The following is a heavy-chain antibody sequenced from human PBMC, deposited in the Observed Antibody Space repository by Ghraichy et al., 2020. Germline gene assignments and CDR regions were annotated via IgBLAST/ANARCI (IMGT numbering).Heavy chain of an antibody. Sequence: SVKVSCKASGFTLTNSAVQWVRQARGQRLEWIGWIVVGSGNTNYAQTFQERVTFTRDMSTCTAYMELSSLRSEDTAVYYCAAPYGGGDAFDIWGQGTMVTVSP. V-gene: IGHV1-58*01. CDR3: AAPYGGGDAFDI. J-gene: IGHJ3*02. CDR1: GFTLTNSA. CDR2: IVVGSGNT. D-gene: IGHD1-26*01.